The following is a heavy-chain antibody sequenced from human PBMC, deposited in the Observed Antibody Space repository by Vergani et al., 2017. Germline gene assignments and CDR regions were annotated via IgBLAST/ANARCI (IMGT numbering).Heavy chain of an antibody. D-gene: IGHD2-15*01. CDR3: AGGSCLGGSCYKPLFDY. V-gene: IGHV4-61*02. Sequence: QVHLQESGPGLVKPSETLSLTCSVSGGSINSHNYYWSWIRQPAGKGLEWIGRIHTSGSTNYNPSLKSRVTMSEDTSKNQFSLNLTSVTAADTAVYFCAGGSCLGGSCYKPLFDYWGQGILVTVSS. J-gene: IGHJ4*02. CDR1: GGSINSHNYY. CDR2: IHTSGST.